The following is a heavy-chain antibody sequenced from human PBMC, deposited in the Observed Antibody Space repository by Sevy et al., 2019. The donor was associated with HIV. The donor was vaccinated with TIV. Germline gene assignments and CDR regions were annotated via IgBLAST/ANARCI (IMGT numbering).Heavy chain of an antibody. CDR1: GFTFSSYA. CDR2: IWSDGSIT. J-gene: IGHJ2*01. D-gene: IGHD2-15*01. CDR3: SRERGSDWYFDH. V-gene: IGHV3-33*08. Sequence: GGSLRLSFAASGFTFSSYAMSWVRQAPGKGLEWVAAIWSDGSITYYADSVRGRFAISRDNSKNTVYLQMNSLRAEDTAIYAYSRERGSDWYFDHWGRGTLVTVSS.